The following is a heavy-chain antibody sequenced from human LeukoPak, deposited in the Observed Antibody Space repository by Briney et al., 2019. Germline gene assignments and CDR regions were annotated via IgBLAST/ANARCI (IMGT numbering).Heavy chain of an antibody. D-gene: IGHD5-18*01. CDR1: GGSISSYY. CDR2: IYYSGST. Sequence: SETLSLTCTGSGGSISSYYWSWIRHPPGKELEWIGYIYYSGSTNYNPSLKSRVTISVDTSKNQFSLKLSSVTAADTAVYYCARGYTRDAFDIWGQGTMVTVSS. V-gene: IGHV4-59*01. J-gene: IGHJ3*02. CDR3: ARGYTRDAFDI.